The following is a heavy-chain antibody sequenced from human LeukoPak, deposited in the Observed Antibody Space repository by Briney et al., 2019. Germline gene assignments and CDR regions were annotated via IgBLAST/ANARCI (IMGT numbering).Heavy chain of an antibody. CDR3: ARLPNSGSYFSFDP. CDR2: INPSGST. V-gene: IGHV4-34*01. Sequence: SETLSLTCAVYGGSFSGYYWSWIRQPPGKGLEWIGEINPSGSTNYNPSLKSRVTMSVDRSKNQFSLNLSSVTAADTAVYFCARLPNSGSYFSFDPRGQGTLVTVSS. D-gene: IGHD1-26*01. J-gene: IGHJ5*02. CDR1: GGSFSGYY.